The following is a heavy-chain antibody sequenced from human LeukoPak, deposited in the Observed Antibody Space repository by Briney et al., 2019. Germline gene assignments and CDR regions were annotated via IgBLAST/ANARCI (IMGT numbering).Heavy chain of an antibody. CDR1: GGTFSSYA. J-gene: IGHJ5*02. CDR3: ASVVLELPWFDP. D-gene: IGHD1-26*01. V-gene: IGHV1-69*01. CDR2: IIPIFGTV. Sequence: SSVKVSCKASGGTFSSYAISWVRQAPGQGLEWMGGIIPIFGTVNYAQKFQGRVTITAHESTSTAYMELSSLRSEDTAVYYCASVVLELPWFDPWGQGTLVTVSS.